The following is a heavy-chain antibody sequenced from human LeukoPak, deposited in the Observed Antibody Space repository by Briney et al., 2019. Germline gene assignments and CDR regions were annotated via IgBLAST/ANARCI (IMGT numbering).Heavy chain of an antibody. Sequence: PSETLSLTCTVSGGSISTYYWSWIRQPAGKGVEWIGRIYSSGSTNYNPSLKSRVTMSVDTSKNQFSLKLSSVTAADTAVYYCAREGGGYDENWFDPWGQGTLVTVSS. V-gene: IGHV4-4*07. D-gene: IGHD5-12*01. CDR3: AREGGGYDENWFDP. CDR2: IYSSGST. J-gene: IGHJ5*02. CDR1: GGSISTYY.